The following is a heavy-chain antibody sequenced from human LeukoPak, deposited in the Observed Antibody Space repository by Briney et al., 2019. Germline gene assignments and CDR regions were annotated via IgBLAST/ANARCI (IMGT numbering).Heavy chain of an antibody. CDR2: IYYSGST. D-gene: IGHD3-22*01. V-gene: IGHV4-59*12. Sequence: SETLSLTCAVPGGSITSYYWSWIRQPPGKGLEWIGSIYYSGSTNYNPSLKSRVTISIDTSKNQFSLRLRSVTAADTAVYYCAREILYDSTGYYLWGQGTVVTVSS. CDR1: GGSITSYY. CDR3: AREILYDSTGYYL. J-gene: IGHJ4*02.